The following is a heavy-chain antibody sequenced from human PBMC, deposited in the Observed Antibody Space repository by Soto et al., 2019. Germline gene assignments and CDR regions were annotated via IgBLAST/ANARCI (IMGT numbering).Heavy chain of an antibody. D-gene: IGHD3-3*01. Sequence: GSLRLSCAASGFTFSSYDMHWVRQATGKGLEWVSAIGTAGDTYYPGSVKGRFTISRENAKNSLYLQMNSLRAGDTAVYYCARGVDYDFWSGYPIYYFDYWAQGTLVTVSS. V-gene: IGHV3-13*01. J-gene: IGHJ4*02. CDR2: IGTAGDT. CDR1: GFTFSSYD. CDR3: ARGVDYDFWSGYPIYYFDY.